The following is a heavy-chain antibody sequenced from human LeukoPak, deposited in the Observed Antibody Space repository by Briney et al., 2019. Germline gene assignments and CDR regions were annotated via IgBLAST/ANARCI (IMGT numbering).Heavy chain of an antibody. D-gene: IGHD3-3*01. V-gene: IGHV4-39*01. CDR3: ARHNYDFWSERGGSYIDV. J-gene: IGHJ6*03. CDR1: GGSIISSSTYY. Sequence: RSSETLSLTCTVSGGSIISSSTYYWGWIREPPGKGLEWIGGIYHLGNNFYNPSLKSRVTISVDTSKNQFSLKLTSVTAADTAVYYCARHNYDFWSERGGSYIDVWGKGTTVTVSS. CDR2: IYHLGNN.